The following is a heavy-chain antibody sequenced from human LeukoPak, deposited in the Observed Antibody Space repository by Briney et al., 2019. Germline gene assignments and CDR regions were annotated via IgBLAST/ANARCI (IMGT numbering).Heavy chain of an antibody. CDR2: INHSGST. Sequence: SETLSLTCAVYGGSFSGYYWSWIRQPPGKGLEWIGEINHSGSTNYNPSLKSRVTISVDTSKNQFSLKLSSATAADTAVYYCARGYDSSGYGYWGQGTLVTVSS. CDR1: GGSFSGYY. J-gene: IGHJ4*02. CDR3: ARGYDSSGYGY. V-gene: IGHV4-34*01. D-gene: IGHD3-22*01.